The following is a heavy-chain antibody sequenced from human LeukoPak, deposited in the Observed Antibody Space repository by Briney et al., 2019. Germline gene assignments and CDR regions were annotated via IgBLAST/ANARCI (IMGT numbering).Heavy chain of an antibody. V-gene: IGHV4-59*01. J-gene: IGHJ4*02. CDR2: IYYSGST. D-gene: IGHD6-19*01. CDR1: GGSINSYY. CDR3: ATSRSSSGWSLIDY. Sequence: SETLSLTCTVSGGSINSYYWSWIRQPPGKGLEWVGYIYYSGSTNYKPSLKRRVTISVDTSKNQFSLKVSSVTAADTAVYYCATSRSSSGWSLIDYWGQGALVTVSS.